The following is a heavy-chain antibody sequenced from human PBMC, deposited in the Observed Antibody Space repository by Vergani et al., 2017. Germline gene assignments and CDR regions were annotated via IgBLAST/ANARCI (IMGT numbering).Heavy chain of an antibody. CDR3: AKDLGYCSGGSCYSRYYYYYGMDV. CDR2: LRYDGSNK. D-gene: IGHD2-15*01. CDR1: GFTFSSYG. Sequence: QVQLVESGGGVVQPGGSLRLSCAASGFTFSSYGMHWVRPAPGKGLEWVAVLRYDGSNKYYADSVKGRFTISRDNSKNTLYLQMNSLRAEDTAVYYCAKDLGYCSGGSCYSRYYYYYGMDVWGQGTTVTVSS. V-gene: IGHV3-30*02. J-gene: IGHJ6*02.